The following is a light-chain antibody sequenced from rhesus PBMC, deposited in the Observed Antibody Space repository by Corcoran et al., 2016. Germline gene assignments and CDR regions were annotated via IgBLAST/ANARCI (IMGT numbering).Light chain of an antibody. CDR3: LQYNSDPYS. Sequence: DIQMTQSPSSLSASVGDTVTITCRASQSISSWLDWYQQKPGKAPKLLIYKASSLQSGVPSRLSGSGSGTDFTLTISSLQPEDFATYYCLQYNSDPYSFGQGTKVEIK. CDR2: KAS. J-gene: IGKJ2*01. CDR1: QSISSW. V-gene: IGKV1-22*01.